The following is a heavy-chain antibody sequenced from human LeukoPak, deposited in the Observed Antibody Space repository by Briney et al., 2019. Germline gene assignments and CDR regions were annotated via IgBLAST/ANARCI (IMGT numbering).Heavy chain of an antibody. CDR1: GGSISSSSYY. V-gene: IGHV4-39*01. Sequence: PSETLSLTCTVSGGSISSSSYYWGWIRQPPGKGLEWIGSIYYSGSTYYNPSLKSRVTISVDTSKNQFSLRLSSVTAADTAVYYCARQLITGATRYNWFDPWGQGTLVTVSS. CDR2: IYYSGST. D-gene: IGHD1-20*01. CDR3: ARQLITGATRYNWFDP. J-gene: IGHJ5*02.